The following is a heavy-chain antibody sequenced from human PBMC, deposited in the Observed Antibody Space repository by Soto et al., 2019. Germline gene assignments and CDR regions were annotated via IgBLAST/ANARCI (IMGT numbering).Heavy chain of an antibody. Sequence: VGSLRLSCEASVLTFGSSGMHCVRQAPGKGLVWVSRISIGGSETYYADSVKGRFTISRDNAKNSLFLQMNSLRAEDTAVYYCATRTFHGLDLWGQGTRVTVSS. J-gene: IGHJ6*02. V-gene: IGHV3-74*01. CDR1: VLTFGSSG. CDR3: ATRTFHGLDL. CDR2: ISIGGSET.